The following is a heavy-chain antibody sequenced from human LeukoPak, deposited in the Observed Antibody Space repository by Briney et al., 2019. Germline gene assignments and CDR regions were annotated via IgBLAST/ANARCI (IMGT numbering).Heavy chain of an antibody. V-gene: IGHV4-34*01. D-gene: IGHD3-3*01. CDR2: INHSGST. CDR3: ASRYDFWSGYYRH. Sequence: KPSETLSLTCAVYGGSFSGYYWSWIRQPPGKGLEWIGEINHSGSTNYNPSLKSRVTISVDTSKNQFSLKLSSVTAADTAVYYYASRYDFWSGYYRHWGQGTLVTVSS. J-gene: IGHJ4*02. CDR1: GGSFSGYY.